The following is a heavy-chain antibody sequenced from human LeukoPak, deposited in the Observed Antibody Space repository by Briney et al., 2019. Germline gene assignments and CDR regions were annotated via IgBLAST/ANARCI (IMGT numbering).Heavy chain of an antibody. CDR2: VHLSGAN. D-gene: IGHD1-26*01. CDR1: GGSITTTNW. Sequence: PSETLSLTCAVSGGSITTTNWWSWVRQPPGKGLEWIGEVHLSGANNYNPSLESRVSMSIDKSKNHLSLEVTSVTAADTAIYYCTRESGAFSPFGFWGQGTLLTVSS. V-gene: IGHV4-4*02. J-gene: IGHJ4*02. CDR3: TRESGAFSPFGF.